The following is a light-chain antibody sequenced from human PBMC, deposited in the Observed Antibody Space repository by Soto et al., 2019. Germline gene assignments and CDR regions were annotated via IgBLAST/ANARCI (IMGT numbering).Light chain of an antibody. J-gene: IGLJ2*01. Sequence: SYELTQPPSVSVAPGKTARITCGGNKIGREGVHWYQQKSGQAPVLVIYSDSERPSGIPERFSGSNSGNTATLTIARVEAGDEADYYCQVWDSSREHVLFGGGTKVTVL. CDR2: SDS. CDR3: QVWDSSREHVL. V-gene: IGLV3-21*04. CDR1: KIGREG.